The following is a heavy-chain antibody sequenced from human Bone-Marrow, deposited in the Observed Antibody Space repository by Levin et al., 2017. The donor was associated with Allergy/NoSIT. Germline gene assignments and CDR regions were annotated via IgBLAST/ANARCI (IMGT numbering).Heavy chain of an antibody. D-gene: IGHD3-10*01. V-gene: IGHV3-48*02. J-gene: IGHJ4*02. Sequence: GESLKISCAASGFTFTRYSMNWVRQAPGKGLEWVSYITWSSSTISYADSVKGRFTISRDNAKNSLFLQMDSLRDEDTAVYYCARQSYASGTYYDIDYWGQGTLVTVSS. CDR3: ARQSYASGTYYDIDY. CDR1: GFTFTRYS. CDR2: ITWSSSTI.